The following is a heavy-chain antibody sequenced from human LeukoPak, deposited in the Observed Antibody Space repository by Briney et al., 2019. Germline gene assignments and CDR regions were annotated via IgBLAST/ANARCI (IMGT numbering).Heavy chain of an antibody. CDR1: GFTFSSYS. J-gene: IGHJ3*02. V-gene: IGHV3-21*01. CDR2: ISSSSSYI. Sequence: GGSLRLSCAASGFTFSSYSMNWVRQAPGKGLEWVSSISSSSSYIYYADSVKGRFTISRDNAKNSLYLQMNSLRAEDTAVYYCARDEGNNAFDIWGQGTMVTVSS. CDR3: ARDEGNNAFDI.